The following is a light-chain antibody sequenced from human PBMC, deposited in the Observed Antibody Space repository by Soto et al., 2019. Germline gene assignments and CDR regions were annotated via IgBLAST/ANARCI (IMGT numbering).Light chain of an antibody. CDR2: RAS. J-gene: IGKJ1*01. Sequence: EIVLTQSPGTLSLSPGERATLSCRASQSVSSTYFAWYQQRPGQAPRPLIYRASSRATGIPDRFSGGGSGTDFTLTISRLEPEDFAVYYCQQYSNSRWTFGQGTKVVI. V-gene: IGKV3-20*01. CDR3: QQYSNSRWT. CDR1: QSVSSTY.